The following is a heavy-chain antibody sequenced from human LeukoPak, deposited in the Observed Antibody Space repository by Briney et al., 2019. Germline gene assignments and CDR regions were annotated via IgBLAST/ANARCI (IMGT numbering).Heavy chain of an antibody. V-gene: IGHV4-61*02. D-gene: IGHD4-17*01. CDR2: IYTSGST. Sequence: SQTLSLTCTVSGGSISSGSYYWSWIRRPAGKGLEWIGLIYTSGSTNYNPSLKSRVTISVDTSKNQFSLKLSSVTAADTAVYYCARIVVDYGDSTGWFDPWGQGTLVTVSS. J-gene: IGHJ5*02. CDR3: ARIVVDYGDSTGWFDP. CDR1: GGSISSGSYY.